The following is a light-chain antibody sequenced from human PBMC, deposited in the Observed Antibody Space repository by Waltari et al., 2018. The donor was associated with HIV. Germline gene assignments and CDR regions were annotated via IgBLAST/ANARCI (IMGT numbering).Light chain of an antibody. V-gene: IGLV2-14*01. CDR2: EVN. Sequence: QSALTQPASVSGSPGQSITISCAASSYNNGGFTYVSWYQQHPGKAPKLISEEVNNLPAGVPPRFAVSKSGNTASRTIARLQIEDEADYYCSSNTDSGTALFGGGTKLTVL. J-gene: IGLJ2*01. CDR1: SYNNGGFTY. CDR3: SSNTDSGTAL.